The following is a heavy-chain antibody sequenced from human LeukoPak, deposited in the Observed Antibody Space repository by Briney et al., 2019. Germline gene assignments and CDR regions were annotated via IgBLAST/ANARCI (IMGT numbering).Heavy chain of an antibody. CDR2: INSDGSST. CDR3: ARDYCSDGSCYPDY. Sequence: GGSLRLSCEASGFSFPYGMSWVRQAPGKGLVWVSRINSDGSSTSYADSVKGRFTISRDNAKNTLYLQMNSLRAEDTAVYYRARDYCSDGSCYPDYWGQGTLVTVSS. V-gene: IGHV3-74*01. D-gene: IGHD2-15*01. J-gene: IGHJ4*02. CDR1: GFSFPYG.